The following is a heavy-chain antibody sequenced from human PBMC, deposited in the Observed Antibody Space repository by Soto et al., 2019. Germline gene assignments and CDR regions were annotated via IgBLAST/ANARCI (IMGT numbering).Heavy chain of an antibody. V-gene: IGHV3-7*04. CDR3: ARGKLAAIGRAFDN. Sequence: GGSLRLSCAASGFPFSRYWMSWVRQAPGKGLEWVANIREDGSEQYYVDSVKGRFTISRDNAKNSLSLQLNSLRTEDTAVYFCARGKLAAIGRAFDNWGQGTLVTVS. CDR1: GFPFSRYW. J-gene: IGHJ4*02. D-gene: IGHD2-15*01. CDR2: IREDGSEQ.